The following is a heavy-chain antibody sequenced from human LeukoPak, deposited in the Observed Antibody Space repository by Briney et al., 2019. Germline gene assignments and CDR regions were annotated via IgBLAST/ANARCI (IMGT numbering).Heavy chain of an antibody. D-gene: IGHD2-15*01. CDR3: ARVRVYCSGGSCSNWFDP. V-gene: IGHV3-23*01. J-gene: IGHJ5*02. CDR1: GFTFSSYA. CDR2: ISGIGGST. Sequence: GGSLRLSCAASGFTFSSYAMSWVRQAPGRGREGGSAISGIGGSTHFADSGKGRFTISRDNSKNTLYLQMNSLRAEDTAVYYCARVRVYCSGGSCSNWFDPWGQGTLVTVSS.